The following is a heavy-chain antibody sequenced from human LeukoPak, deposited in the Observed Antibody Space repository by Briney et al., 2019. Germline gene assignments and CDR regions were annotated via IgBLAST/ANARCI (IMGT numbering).Heavy chain of an antibody. Sequence: PGRSLRLSCAASGFTFSSYGMHWVRQAPGKGLEWVAVISYDGSNKYYADSVKGRFTISRDNSKNTLYLQMNSLRAEDTAVYYCAKSDILTGYHTPFDYWGQGTLVTVSS. D-gene: IGHD3-9*01. CDR3: AKSDILTGYHTPFDY. CDR2: ISYDGSNK. J-gene: IGHJ4*02. V-gene: IGHV3-30*18. CDR1: GFTFSSYG.